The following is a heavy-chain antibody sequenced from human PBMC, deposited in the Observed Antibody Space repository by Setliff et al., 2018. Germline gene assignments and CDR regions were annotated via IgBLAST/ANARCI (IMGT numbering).Heavy chain of an antibody. CDR1: DGSFSDYY. D-gene: IGHD1-1*01. Sequence: SETLSLTCAVYDGSFSDYYWSWIRQPPGKGLEWIGEINHSGSTNYKSSLKSRVTISVDTSKNQFSLKLNSVTAADTAVYYCARTTGSTHNWLDPWGPGTLVTVSS. CDR3: ARTTGSTHNWLDP. CDR2: INHSGST. V-gene: IGHV4-34*01. J-gene: IGHJ5*02.